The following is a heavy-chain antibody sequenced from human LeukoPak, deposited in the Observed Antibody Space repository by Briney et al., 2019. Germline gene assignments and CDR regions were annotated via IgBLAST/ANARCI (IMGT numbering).Heavy chain of an antibody. Sequence: GESLKISCKGSGYSFTSYWIGWVRQMPGKGLEWMGIIYPGDSDTRYSPSFQGQVTTSADKSISTAYLQWSSLKASDTAMYYCARRDLWFGEGVVDYCGQGTLVTVSS. CDR1: GYSFTSYW. CDR2: IYPGDSDT. V-gene: IGHV5-51*01. CDR3: ARRDLWFGEGVVDY. J-gene: IGHJ4*02. D-gene: IGHD3-10*01.